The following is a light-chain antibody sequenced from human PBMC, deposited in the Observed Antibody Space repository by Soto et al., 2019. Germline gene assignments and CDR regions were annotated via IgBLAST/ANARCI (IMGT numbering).Light chain of an antibody. Sequence: EVVLTQSPGTLSLSPGERATLSCRASQSVGSNYLAWYQQKPGQPPRLLIYGASSRATGIPDRFSGSGSGTDFTLTISRLEPEDFGVYYCQQYGTSPWMFGQGTKVDIK. V-gene: IGKV3-20*01. CDR2: GAS. CDR1: QSVGSNY. J-gene: IGKJ1*01. CDR3: QQYGTSPWM.